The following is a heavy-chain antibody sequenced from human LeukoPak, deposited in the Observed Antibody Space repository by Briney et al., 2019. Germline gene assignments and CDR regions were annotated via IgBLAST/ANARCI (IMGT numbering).Heavy chain of an antibody. Sequence: GGSLRLSCAASGFTFSSYAMSWVRQAPGKGLEWVSAISGSGGSTYYADSVEGRFTISRDNSKNTLYLQMNSLRAEDTAAYYCAKRPQGDFWSGYYLPIDYWGQGTLVTVSS. V-gene: IGHV3-23*01. D-gene: IGHD3-3*01. CDR2: ISGSGGST. J-gene: IGHJ4*02. CDR3: AKRPQGDFWSGYYLPIDY. CDR1: GFTFSSYA.